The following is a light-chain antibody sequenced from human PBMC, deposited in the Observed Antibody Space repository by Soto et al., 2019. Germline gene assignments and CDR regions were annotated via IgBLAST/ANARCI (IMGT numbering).Light chain of an antibody. CDR2: DAS. CDR1: QSVSGW. J-gene: IGKJ1*01. Sequence: DIQLTQSHSTLSASVGATVTVXCRASQSVSGWLAWYQQKPGEAPKLLIYDASALPRGVPSRFSGSGSGTKFTLTIASLQPDDFATYYCQQYNSYSEAFGQGTKVDIK. V-gene: IGKV1-5*01. CDR3: QQYNSYSEA.